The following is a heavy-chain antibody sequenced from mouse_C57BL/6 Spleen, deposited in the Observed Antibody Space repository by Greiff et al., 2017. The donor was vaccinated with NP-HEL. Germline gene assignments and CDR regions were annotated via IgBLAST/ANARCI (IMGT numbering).Heavy chain of an antibody. D-gene: IGHD1-1*01. CDR3: ARRYPNYYGSSYDYFGD. CDR1: GYTFTSYW. V-gene: IGHV1-64*01. Sequence: QVQLKQPGAELVKPGASVKLSCKASGYTFTSYWMHWVKQRPGQGLEWIGMIHPNSGSTTYNEKFKSKATLTVDKSSSTAYMQLSSLTSEDSAVYYGARRYPNYYGSSYDYFGDWGQSTTLTVSS. CDR2: IHPNSGST. J-gene: IGHJ2*01.